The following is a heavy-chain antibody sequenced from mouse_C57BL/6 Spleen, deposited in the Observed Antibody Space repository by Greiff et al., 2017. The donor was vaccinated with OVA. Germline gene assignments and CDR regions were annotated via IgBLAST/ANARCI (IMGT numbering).Heavy chain of an antibody. CDR3: ARGYYDYDEGYLDY. V-gene: IGHV5-16*01. CDR2: INYDGSST. D-gene: IGHD2-4*01. Sequence: VMLVESEGGLVQPGSSMKLSCTASGFTFSDYYMAWVRQVPEKGLEWVANINYDGSSTYYLDSLNSRFIISRDNAKNILYLQMSSLKSEDTATYYCARGYYDYDEGYLDYWGQGTTLTVSS. CDR1: GFTFSDYY. J-gene: IGHJ2*01.